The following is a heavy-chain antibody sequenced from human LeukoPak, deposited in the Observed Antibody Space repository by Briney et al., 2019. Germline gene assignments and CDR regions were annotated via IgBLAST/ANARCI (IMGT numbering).Heavy chain of an antibody. V-gene: IGHV4-34*01. CDR2: INHSGST. Sequence: SETLSLTCAVYGGSFSGYYWSWIRQPPGKGLEWNGEINHSGSTNYNPSLKSRVTISVDTSKNQFSLKLSSVTAADTAVYYCARGPEYCSSTSCYRWFDPWGQGTLVTVSS. CDR3: ARGPEYCSSTSCYRWFDP. D-gene: IGHD2-2*01. CDR1: GGSFSGYY. J-gene: IGHJ5*02.